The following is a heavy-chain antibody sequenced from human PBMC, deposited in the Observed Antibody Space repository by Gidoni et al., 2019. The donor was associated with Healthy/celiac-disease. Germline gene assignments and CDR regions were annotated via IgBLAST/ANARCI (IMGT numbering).Heavy chain of an antibody. V-gene: IGHV4-39*01. J-gene: IGHJ4*02. Sequence: KSRVTISVDTSKNQFSLKLSSVTAADTAVYYCARQKNPQNTMIVATDPFFDYWGQGTLVTVSS. D-gene: IGHD3-22*01. CDR3: ARQKNPQNTMIVATDPFFDY.